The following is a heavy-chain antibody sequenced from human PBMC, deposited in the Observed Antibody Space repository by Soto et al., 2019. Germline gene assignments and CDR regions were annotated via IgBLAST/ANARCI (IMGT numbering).Heavy chain of an antibody. V-gene: IGHV6-1*01. CDR1: GDSVSSNSAA. CDR2: TYYRSKWYN. J-gene: IGHJ6*02. CDR3: ARDGVGQQLVKGGGGYYYGMDV. Sequence: KQSQTLSLTCAISGDSVSSNSAAWNWIRQSPSRGLEWLGRTYYRSKWYNDYAVSVKSRITINPDTSKNQFSLQLNSVTPEDTAVYYCARDGVGQQLVKGGGGYYYGMDVWGQGTTVTVSS. D-gene: IGHD6-13*01.